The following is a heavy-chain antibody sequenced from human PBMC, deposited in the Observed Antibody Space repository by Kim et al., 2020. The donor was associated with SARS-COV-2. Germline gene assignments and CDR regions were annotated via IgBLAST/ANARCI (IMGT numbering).Heavy chain of an antibody. D-gene: IGHD1-26*01. J-gene: IGHJ5*02. CDR3: SRHYLGSAWHP. CDR2: IYYSGST. V-gene: IGHV4-39*01. CDR1: GGSISGSSYY. Sequence: SETLSLTCTVSGGSISGSSYYWGWIRQPPGQGREGIGRIYYSGSTYYNPSLKSRVTISVDTSKNQFSLKLTSVTAADAAIYYCSRHYLGSAWHPCRQGTLVTVSS.